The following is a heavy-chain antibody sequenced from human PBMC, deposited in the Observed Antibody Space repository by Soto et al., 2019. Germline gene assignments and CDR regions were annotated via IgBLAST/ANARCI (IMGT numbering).Heavy chain of an antibody. Sequence: PGVSLRLSCAASGFTFSSYGMHWVRQAPGKGLEWVAVISYDGSNKYYADSVKGRFTISRDNSKNTLYLQMNSLRAEDTAVYYCAKALVVVTAANYSGMDVWGQGTTVTVSS. CDR1: GFTFSSYG. V-gene: IGHV3-30*18. D-gene: IGHD2-2*01. CDR2: ISYDGSNK. J-gene: IGHJ6*02. CDR3: AKALVVVTAANYSGMDV.